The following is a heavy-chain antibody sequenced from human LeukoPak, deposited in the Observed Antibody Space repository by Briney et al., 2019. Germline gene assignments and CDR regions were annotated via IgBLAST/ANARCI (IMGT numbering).Heavy chain of an antibody. Sequence: PGGSLRLSCAASGFTSSSYAMHWVRQAPGKGLEWVAVISYDGSNKYYADSVKGRFTISRDNSKNTLYLQMNSLRAEDTAVYYCARDRSIFGVVNYAFDIWGQGTMVTVSS. J-gene: IGHJ3*02. CDR1: GFTSSSYA. V-gene: IGHV3-30-3*01. CDR2: ISYDGSNK. CDR3: ARDRSIFGVVNYAFDI. D-gene: IGHD3-3*02.